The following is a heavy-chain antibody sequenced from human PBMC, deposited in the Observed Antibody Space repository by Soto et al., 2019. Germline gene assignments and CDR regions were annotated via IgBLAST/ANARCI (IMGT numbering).Heavy chain of an antibody. D-gene: IGHD4-17*01. CDR1: GYTFTSYG. J-gene: IGHJ4*02. CDR2: ISAYNGNT. Sequence: QVQLVQSGAEVKKPGASVKVSCKASGYTFTSYGISWVRQAPGQGLEWMGWISAYNGNTNYAQKLQGRVTMTTDTSTSTAYMELRSLRSDDTAVYYCARAYFDYGDYGNEGISSFDYWGQGTLVTVSS. CDR3: ARAYFDYGDYGNEGISSFDY. V-gene: IGHV1-18*01.